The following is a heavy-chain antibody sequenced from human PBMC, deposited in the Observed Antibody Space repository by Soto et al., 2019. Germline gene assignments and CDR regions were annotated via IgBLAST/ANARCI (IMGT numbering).Heavy chain of an antibody. V-gene: IGHV1-69*12. CDR1: GGTFSSYA. CDR3: ARGQTGGGWGYYFDY. D-gene: IGHD3-16*01. CDR2: IIPIFGTA. Sequence: QVQLVQSGAEVKKPGSSVKVSCKASGGTFSSYAIDWVRQAPGQGLEWMGGIIPIFGTADYAQKFQGRVKITAVESTSTAYMELSSLRSEDTAVYYCARGQTGGGWGYYFDYWGQGTLVTVSS. J-gene: IGHJ4*02.